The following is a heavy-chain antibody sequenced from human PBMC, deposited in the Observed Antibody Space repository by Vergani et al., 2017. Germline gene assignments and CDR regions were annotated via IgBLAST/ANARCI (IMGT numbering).Heavy chain of an antibody. J-gene: IGHJ6*02. Sequence: EVQLVESGGGLVQPGGSLKLSCAASGFTFSGSAMHWVRQASGQGLEWVGRIRSKANSYATAYAASVKGRFTISRDDSKNRAYLKMNSLKTDDRAVYYCTSRITMVRGVTDTFGMDVWGQGTTVTVSS. CDR2: IRSKANSYAT. CDR3: TSRITMVRGVTDTFGMDV. CDR1: GFTFSGSA. D-gene: IGHD3-10*01. V-gene: IGHV3-73*02.